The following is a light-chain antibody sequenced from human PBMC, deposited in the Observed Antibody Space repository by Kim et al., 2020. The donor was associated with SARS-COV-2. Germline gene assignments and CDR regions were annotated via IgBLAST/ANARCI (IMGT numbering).Light chain of an antibody. V-gene: IGLV3-19*01. J-gene: IGLJ2*01. CDR2: GKN. CDR3: NSRDSNDNVV. Sequence: VALGQTVRITCKGDSLRSYYATGYQQKPGQAPIRVIYGKNNRPSGIPDRFSGSSSGNTASLTITGTQAGDEADYYCNSRDSNDNVVFGGGTKVTVL. CDR1: SLRSYY.